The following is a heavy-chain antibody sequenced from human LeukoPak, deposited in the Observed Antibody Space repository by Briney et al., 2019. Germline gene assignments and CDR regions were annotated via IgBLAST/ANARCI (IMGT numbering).Heavy chain of an antibody. CDR2: ISYDGSNK. CDR1: GFTFSSYG. Sequence: GGSLRLSCAASGFTFSSYGMHWVRQAPGKGLEWVAVISYDGSNKYYADSVKGRFTISRDNSKNTLYLQMNSLRAEDTAVYYCAKSTPYREYYYYGMDVWGQGTTVTVS. J-gene: IGHJ6*02. CDR3: AKSTPYREYYYYGMDV. V-gene: IGHV3-30*18. D-gene: IGHD2-15*01.